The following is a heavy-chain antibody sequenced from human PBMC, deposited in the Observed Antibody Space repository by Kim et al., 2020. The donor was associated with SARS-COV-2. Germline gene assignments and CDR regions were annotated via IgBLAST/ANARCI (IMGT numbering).Heavy chain of an antibody. CDR2: IYYSGST. CDR3: AAPNPYDTSCFSPLLY. V-gene: IGHV4-30-4*01. D-gene: IGHD3-22*01. J-gene: IGHJ4*02. Sequence: SETLSLTCTVSGGSITSGHYYWSWIRQTPGKGLEFIGYIYYSGSTHYNASLKSRVCISMDTSKKQFSLRLTSVTAADTAVYFCAAPNPYDTSCFSPLLYWGQGILVTVSS. CDR1: GGSITSGHYY.